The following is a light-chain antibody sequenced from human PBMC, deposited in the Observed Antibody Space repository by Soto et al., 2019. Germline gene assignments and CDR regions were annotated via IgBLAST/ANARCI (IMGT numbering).Light chain of an antibody. V-gene: IGLV2-8*01. CDR3: SSYAGSTNLI. J-gene: IGLJ2*01. Sequence: QSALTQPPSASGSPGQSVTISCTGTSSDVGGHNYVSWYQQYPGKAPKLMIYEVSKRPSGVPDRFSGSKSVNTASLTVSGLQAEDAADYYCSSYAGSTNLIFGGGTKVTVL. CDR1: SSDVGGHNY. CDR2: EVS.